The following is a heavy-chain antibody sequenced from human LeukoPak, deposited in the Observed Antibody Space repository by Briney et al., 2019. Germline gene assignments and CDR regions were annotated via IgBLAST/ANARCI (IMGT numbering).Heavy chain of an antibody. CDR1: GYTFTDYY. CDR3: ARGPRGTGITGNWFDP. Sequence: ASVKVSCKVSGYTFTDYYMHWVRQAPGQGLEWMGWINPNSGGTNYAQKFQGRVTMTRDTSISTAYMELSRLRSDDTAVYYCARGPRGTGITGNWFDPWGQGTLVTVSS. V-gene: IGHV1-2*02. J-gene: IGHJ5*02. D-gene: IGHD1-20*01. CDR2: INPNSGGT.